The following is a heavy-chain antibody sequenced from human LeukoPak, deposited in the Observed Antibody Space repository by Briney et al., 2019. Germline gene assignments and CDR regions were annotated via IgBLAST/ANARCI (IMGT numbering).Heavy chain of an antibody. J-gene: IGHJ6*02. D-gene: IGHD5-18*01. V-gene: IGHV1-69*04. CDR3: ARDLTLEDTAMDTWIYYYGMDV. CDR2: IIPILGIA. Sequence: SVKVSCKASGYTFTGYYMHWVRQAPGQGLEWMGRIIPILGIANYAQKFQGRVTITADKSTSTAYMELSSLRSEDTAVYYCARDLTLEDTAMDTWIYYYGMDVWGQGTTVTVSS. CDR1: GYTFTGYY.